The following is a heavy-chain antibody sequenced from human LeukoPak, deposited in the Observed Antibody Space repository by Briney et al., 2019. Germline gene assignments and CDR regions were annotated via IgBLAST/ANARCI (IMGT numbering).Heavy chain of an antibody. CDR1: GFTFSSYG. CDR2: IRYDGSNK. CDR3: AREFKASSPWSSRRKGIIDY. V-gene: IGHV3-30*02. J-gene: IGHJ4*02. Sequence: PGGSLRPSCAASGFTFSSYGMHWVRQAPGKGLEWVAFIRYDGSNKYYADSVKGRFTISRDNAKNSLYLQMNSLRAEDTAVYYCAREFKASSPWSSRRKGIIDYWGQGTLVTVSS. D-gene: IGHD6-13*01.